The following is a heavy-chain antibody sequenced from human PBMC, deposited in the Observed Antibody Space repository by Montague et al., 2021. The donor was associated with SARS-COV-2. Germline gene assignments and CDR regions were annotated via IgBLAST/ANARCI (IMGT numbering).Heavy chain of an antibody. D-gene: IGHD1-26*01. J-gene: IGHJ6*02. Sequence: TLSLTCTVSGGSISSGNYYWSWIRQPAGKGLEWIGHIYTSVSTNYNPSLKSRVTISVHTSNNQFSLKLSSVTAADTAVYYCARESGSPTYYFYYGVDAWGQGTTVTVSS. V-gene: IGHV4-61*09. CDR2: IYTSVST. CDR1: GGSISSGNYY. CDR3: ARESGSPTYYFYYGVDA.